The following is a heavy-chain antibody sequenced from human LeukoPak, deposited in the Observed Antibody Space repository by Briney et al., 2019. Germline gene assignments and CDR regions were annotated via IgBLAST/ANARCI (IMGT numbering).Heavy chain of an antibody. J-gene: IGHJ4*02. CDR2: IIPIFGTA. CDR1: GGTFSSYA. CDR3: ARAPYYYDSSGYYKLGFFDY. D-gene: IGHD3-22*01. V-gene: IGHV1-69*05. Sequence: SPVNVSCKASGGTFSSYAISWVRQAPGQGLEWMGRIIPIFGTANYAQKFQGRVTITTDESTSTAYMELSSLRSEDTAVYYCARAPYYYDSSGYYKLGFFDYWGQGTLVTVSS.